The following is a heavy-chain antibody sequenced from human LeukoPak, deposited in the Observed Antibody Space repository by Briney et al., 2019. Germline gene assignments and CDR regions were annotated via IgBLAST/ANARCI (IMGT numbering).Heavy chain of an antibody. CDR3: AGEVGS. CDR2: TYVSGNT. CDR1: GLTVTSNY. V-gene: IGHV3-66*01. Sequence: GGSLRLSCEASGLTVTSNYISWVRQAPGKGLKWVSVTYVSGNTYNADSVKGRFTVSRANTKNTLYLQMNSLRVWDSAVYYGAGEVGSWGQGTLVAVSS. D-gene: IGHD1-26*01. J-gene: IGHJ5*02.